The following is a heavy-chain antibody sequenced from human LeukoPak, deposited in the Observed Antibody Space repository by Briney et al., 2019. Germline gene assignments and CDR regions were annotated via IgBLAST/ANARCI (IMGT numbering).Heavy chain of an antibody. D-gene: IGHD6-13*01. Sequence: ASVKVSCKASGYSFTSYAIHWVRQAPGQRLEWMGWINAGNGNTKYSQKFQGRVTITRDTSASTAYMELSSLRSEDTAVYYCARNRIAAGGFDPWGQGTLFTVSS. J-gene: IGHJ5*02. CDR3: ARNRIAAGGFDP. CDR2: INAGNGNT. V-gene: IGHV1-3*01. CDR1: GYSFTSYA.